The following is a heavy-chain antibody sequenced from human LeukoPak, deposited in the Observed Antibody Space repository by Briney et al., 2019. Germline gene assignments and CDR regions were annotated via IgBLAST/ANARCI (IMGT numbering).Heavy chain of an antibody. CDR1: GFTFSTYP. Sequence: GGSLRLSCAASGFTFSTYPMYWVRQAPGRGPEYVSGINNNGDRTYYAKSVKGRFTISRDDSKNTLYLQVGSLRAEDMAVYYCARGGLVGPTPYLDSWGQGTLVTVSS. CDR3: ARGGLVGPTPYLDS. J-gene: IGHJ4*02. V-gene: IGHV3-64*01. D-gene: IGHD1-26*01. CDR2: INNNGDRT.